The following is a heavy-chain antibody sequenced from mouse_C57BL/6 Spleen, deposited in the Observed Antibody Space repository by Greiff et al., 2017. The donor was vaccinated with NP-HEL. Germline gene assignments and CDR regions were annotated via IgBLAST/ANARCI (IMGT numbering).Heavy chain of an antibody. CDR3: ARQDPMDY. V-gene: IGHV5-6*01. J-gene: IGHJ4*01. CDR1: GFTFSSYG. Sequence: VQVVESGGDLVKPGGSLKLSCAASGFTFSSYGMSWVRQTPDKRLEWVATISSGGSYTYYPDSVKGRFTISRDNAKNTLYLQMSSLKSEDTAMYYCARQDPMDYWGQGTSVTVSS. CDR2: ISSGGSYT.